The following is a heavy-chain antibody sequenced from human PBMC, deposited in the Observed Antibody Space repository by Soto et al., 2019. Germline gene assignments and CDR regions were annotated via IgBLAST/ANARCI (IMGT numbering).Heavy chain of an antibody. J-gene: IGHJ4*02. D-gene: IGHD5-18*01. CDR1: GFTFSSYG. CDR2: ISYDGSNK. Sequence: QVQLVESGGGVVQPGRSLRLSCAASGFTFSSYGMHWVRQAPGKGLEWVAIISYDGSNKYYADSVKGRFTISRDNSKNTVDLQMNSLSPEDTAVYYCAKEGGYNSFDYWGQGTLVTVCS. V-gene: IGHV3-30*18. CDR3: AKEGGYNSFDY.